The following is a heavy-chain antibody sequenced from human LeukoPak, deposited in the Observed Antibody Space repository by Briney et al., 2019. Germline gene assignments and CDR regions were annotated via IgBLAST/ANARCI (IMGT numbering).Heavy chain of an antibody. D-gene: IGHD1-26*01. V-gene: IGHV3-23*01. CDR2: ISGSGGST. Sequence: GGSLRLSCAASGFTFSNYAMSWVRQAPGKGLEWVSAISGSGGSTYYADSVKGRFTISRDNSKNSLYLQMNSLRAEDTAMYYCARADLSGSYFHPHFLDYWGQGTLVTVSS. J-gene: IGHJ4*02. CDR3: ARADLSGSYFHPHFLDY. CDR1: GFTFSNYA.